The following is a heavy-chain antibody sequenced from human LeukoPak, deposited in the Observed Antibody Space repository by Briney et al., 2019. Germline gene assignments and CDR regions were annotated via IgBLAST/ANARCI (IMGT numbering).Heavy chain of an antibody. CDR1: GDSISSGDYY. V-gene: IGHV4-30-4*08. CDR2: IFYSGST. CDR3: AKGGAAGMFDP. J-gene: IGHJ5*02. D-gene: IGHD6-13*01. Sequence: SETLSLTCTVSGDSISSGDYYWSWIRQPPGKGLEWIGYIFYSGSTYYNPSLRSRFTISVDTSKNQFSLKLSSVTAADTAVYYCAKGGAAGMFDPWGQGTLVTVSS.